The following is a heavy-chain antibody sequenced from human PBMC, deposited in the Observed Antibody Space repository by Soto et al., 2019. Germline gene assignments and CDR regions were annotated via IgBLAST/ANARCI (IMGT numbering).Heavy chain of an antibody. J-gene: IGHJ5*02. CDR3: ARHPHPYDILKPGWFDP. CDR2: IDPSDSYT. Sequence: EVQLVQSGAEVKKPGESLRISCKGSGYSFTSYWISWVRQMPGKGLEWMGRIDPSDSYTNYSPSFQGHVTISADKSISTAYLQWSSLKASDTAMYYCARHPHPYDILKPGWFDPWGQGTLVTVSS. V-gene: IGHV5-10-1*03. D-gene: IGHD3-9*01. CDR1: GYSFTSYW.